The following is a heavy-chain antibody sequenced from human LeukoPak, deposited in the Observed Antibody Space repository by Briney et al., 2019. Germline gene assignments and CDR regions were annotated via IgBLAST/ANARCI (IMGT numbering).Heavy chain of an antibody. CDR2: ISNDERNK. V-gene: IGHV3-30*04. CDR1: GFTFRDYS. D-gene: IGHD5-24*01. CDR3: ARPSPPGDGYNPCDY. J-gene: IGHJ4*02. Sequence: GGSLRLSCTTSGFTFRDYSMSWVRQAPGKGLEWVAVISNDERNKYYRDSVKGRFTISRDNSKNTVYLQMNSLRTEDTAVYYCARPSPPGDGYNPCDYWGPGALVIVSS.